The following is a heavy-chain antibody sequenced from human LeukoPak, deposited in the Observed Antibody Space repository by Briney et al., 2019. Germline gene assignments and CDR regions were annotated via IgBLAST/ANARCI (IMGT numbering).Heavy chain of an antibody. J-gene: IGHJ2*01. CDR1: GYTFTGYY. Sequence: ASVRVSCKASGYTFTGYYMHWVRQAPGQGLEWMGWINPISGGTNYAQKFQGRVTMTRDTSISTAYMELSRLRSDDTAVYYCARIRGDWYFDLWGRGTLVTVSS. CDR2: INPISGGT. V-gene: IGHV1-2*02. CDR3: ARIRGDWYFDL. D-gene: IGHD1-26*01.